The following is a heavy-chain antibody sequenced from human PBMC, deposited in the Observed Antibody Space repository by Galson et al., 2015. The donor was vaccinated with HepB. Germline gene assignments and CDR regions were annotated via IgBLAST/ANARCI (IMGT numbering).Heavy chain of an antibody. CDR1: GYTFTSYA. J-gene: IGHJ6*02. CDR2: INAGNGNT. Sequence: SVKVSCKASGYTFTSYAMHWVRQAPGQRLEWMGWINAGNGNTKYSQKFQGRVTITRDTSASTAYMELSRLRSDDTAVYYCARGPMIVVVIGIWSVGMDVWGQGTTDTVSS. V-gene: IGHV1-3*01. D-gene: IGHD3-22*01. CDR3: ARGPMIVVVIGIWSVGMDV.